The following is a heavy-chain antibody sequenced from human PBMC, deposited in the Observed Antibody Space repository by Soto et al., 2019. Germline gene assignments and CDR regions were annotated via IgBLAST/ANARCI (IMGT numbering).Heavy chain of an antibody. CDR2: IYYSGST. CDR3: AVYSSSWRSYWYFDL. Sequence: QVQLQESGPGLVKPSETLSLTCTVSGGSISSYYWSWIRQPPGKGLEWIGYIYYSGSTNYNPSLKSRVTISVDTSKNQFSLKLSSVTAADTAVYYFAVYSSSWRSYWYFDLWGRGTLVTVSS. CDR1: GGSISSYY. J-gene: IGHJ2*01. D-gene: IGHD6-13*01. V-gene: IGHV4-59*01.